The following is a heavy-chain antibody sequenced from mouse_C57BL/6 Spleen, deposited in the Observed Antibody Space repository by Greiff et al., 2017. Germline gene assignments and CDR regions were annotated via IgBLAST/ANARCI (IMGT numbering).Heavy chain of an antibody. V-gene: IGHV5-6*01. CDR1: GYTFSSYG. J-gene: IGHJ4*01. D-gene: IGHD1-1*01. CDR3: ARRLLITTVVAYAMDD. CDR2: ISRGGSYT. Sequence: EVQVVESGGDLVKPGASLKLSCAASGYTFSSYGMSWVRQTPDKRLEWVATISRGGSYTNYPDSVKGRFTISRDTAKNTLYLQMSSLKSEDTAVYYCARRLLITTVVAYAMDDWGQGTSVTVAS.